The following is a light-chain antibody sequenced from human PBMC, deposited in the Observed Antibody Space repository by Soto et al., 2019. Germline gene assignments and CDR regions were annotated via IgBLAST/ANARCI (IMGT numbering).Light chain of an antibody. Sequence: QSVLTQPASVSGSPGQSITISCTGTSTDIGGYDYVSWYQQYPGKAPKLMISEVTNRPSGVSERFSGSKSGNTASLTISGLQPEDEADYYCSSFTLRTTVIFGGGT. CDR1: STDIGGYDY. CDR3: SSFTLRTTVI. CDR2: EVT. J-gene: IGLJ2*01. V-gene: IGLV2-14*01.